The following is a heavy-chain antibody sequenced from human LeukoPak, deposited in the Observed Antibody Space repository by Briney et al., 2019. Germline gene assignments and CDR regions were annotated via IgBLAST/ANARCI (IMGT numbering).Heavy chain of an antibody. CDR1: GFTFSNYG. J-gene: IGHJ3*02. CDR3: TKLGIDAFDI. Sequence: PGGSLRLSCAASGFTFSNYGFHWVRQAPGKGLEWVAYIRSDGSNKNYADSVRGRFTISRDNSKNTVSLQVNSLRPEDTAVYYCTKLGIDAFDIWGQGTMVIVSS. V-gene: IGHV3-30*02. D-gene: IGHD1-1*01. CDR2: IRSDGSNK.